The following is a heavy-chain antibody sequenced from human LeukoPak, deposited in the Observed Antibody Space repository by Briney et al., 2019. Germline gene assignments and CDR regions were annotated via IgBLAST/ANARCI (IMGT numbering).Heavy chain of an antibody. CDR3: ARGVGIQRWSFFFDY. V-gene: IGHV4-59*01. D-gene: IGHD5-18*01. CDR2: IDYSGGT. CDR1: GGSINGYY. Sequence: PSETLSLTCTVSGGSINGYYWTWIRQPPGKGLERIGYIDYSGGTDYNSSLTSRVASSLDTTNNQISLQLNSVTAADTAMYYCARGVGIQRWSFFFDYWGQGTLVSVSS. J-gene: IGHJ4*02.